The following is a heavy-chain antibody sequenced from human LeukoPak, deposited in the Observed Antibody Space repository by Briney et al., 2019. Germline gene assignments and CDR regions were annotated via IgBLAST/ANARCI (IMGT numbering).Heavy chain of an antibody. J-gene: IGHJ4*02. D-gene: IGHD6-19*01. Sequence: GASVKVSCKASGYTFTGYYMHWVRQAPGQGLEWMGWINPNSGGTNYAQKFQGRVTMTRDTSISTAYMELSRLRSDDTAVYYCARERIAVAGTDYFDYWGQGTLVTVSS. CDR1: GYTFTGYY. V-gene: IGHV1-2*02. CDR2: INPNSGGT. CDR3: ARERIAVAGTDYFDY.